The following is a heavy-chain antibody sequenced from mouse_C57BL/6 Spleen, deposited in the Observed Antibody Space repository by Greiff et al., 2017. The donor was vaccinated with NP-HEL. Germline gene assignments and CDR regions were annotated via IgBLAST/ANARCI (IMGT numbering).Heavy chain of an antibody. CDR2: INPNNGGT. Sequence: EVQLQQSGPELVKPGASVKISCKASGYTFTDYYMNWVKQSHGKSLEWIGDINPNNGGTSYNQKFKGKATLTVDKSSSTAYMELRSLTSEDSAVYYCATHFPIYYYGSRDYWGQGTTLTVSS. J-gene: IGHJ2*01. V-gene: IGHV1-26*01. D-gene: IGHD1-1*01. CDR3: ATHFPIYYYGSRDY. CDR1: GYTFTDYY.